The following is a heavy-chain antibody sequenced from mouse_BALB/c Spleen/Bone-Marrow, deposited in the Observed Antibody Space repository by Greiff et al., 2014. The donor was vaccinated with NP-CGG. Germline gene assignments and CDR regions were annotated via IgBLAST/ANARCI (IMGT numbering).Heavy chain of an antibody. Sequence: EVKLMESGGDLVYPGGSLKLSCAASGFTFSSYGMSWVRQTPDTRLEWVATINSGGTNTYYPDSMKGRFTISRDNAKNTLYLQMSSLRSEDTAMYYCTRRGIYDERTAIDYWGRGTSVTVSS. CDR1: GFTFSSYG. CDR3: TRRGIYDERTAIDY. V-gene: IGHV5-6*02. CDR2: INSGGTNT. J-gene: IGHJ4*01. D-gene: IGHD2-12*01.